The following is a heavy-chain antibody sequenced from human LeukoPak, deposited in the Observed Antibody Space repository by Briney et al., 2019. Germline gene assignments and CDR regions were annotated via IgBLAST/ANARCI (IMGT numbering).Heavy chain of an antibody. Sequence: EASVKVSCKASGYTFTSYGISWVRQAPGQGLEWMGWINPNSGGTNYAQKFQGRVTMTRDTSISTAYMELSRLRSDDTAVYYCARDYGDRPFDYWGQGTLVTVSS. CDR3: ARDYGDRPFDY. CDR1: GYTFTSYG. J-gene: IGHJ4*02. CDR2: INPNSGGT. D-gene: IGHD4-17*01. V-gene: IGHV1-2*02.